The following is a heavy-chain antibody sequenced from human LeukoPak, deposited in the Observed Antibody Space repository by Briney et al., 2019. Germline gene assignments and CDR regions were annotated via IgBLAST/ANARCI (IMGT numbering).Heavy chain of an antibody. Sequence: PGGSLRLSCAASGFTFSSYAMSWVRQAPGKGLEWVSAISGSGGSTYYADSVKGRFTISRDNSKNTLYLQMNSLRAEDTAVYYCAKHDGPRIFGVVVPAAFRGGWGQGTLVTVSS. CDR1: GFTFSSYA. J-gene: IGHJ4*02. D-gene: IGHD2-2*01. CDR3: AKHDGPRIFGVVVPAAFRGG. CDR2: ISGSGGST. V-gene: IGHV3-23*01.